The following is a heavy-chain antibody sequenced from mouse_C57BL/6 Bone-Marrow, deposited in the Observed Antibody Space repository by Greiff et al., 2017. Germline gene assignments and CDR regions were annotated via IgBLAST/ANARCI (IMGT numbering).Heavy chain of an antibody. D-gene: IGHD1-1*01. Sequence: EVHLVESEGGLVQPGSSMKLSCTASGFTFSDYYMAWVRQVPEKGLEWVANINYDGSSTYYLDSLKSRFIISRDNAKNILYLQMSSLKSEDTATYYCARGGGSSYECDYWGQGTLVTVSA. CDR1: GFTFSDYY. V-gene: IGHV5-16*01. CDR3: ARGGGSSYECDY. J-gene: IGHJ3*01. CDR2: INYDGSST.